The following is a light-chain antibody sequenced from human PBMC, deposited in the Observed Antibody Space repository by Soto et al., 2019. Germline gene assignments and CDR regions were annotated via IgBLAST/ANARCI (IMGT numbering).Light chain of an antibody. Sequence: DIQMTQSPSSLSASVGDRVTITCRASQSISKYLNWYQQKPGKAPSLLIYAVSSLQGGVPPRFSGSASGTNFSLTIAGLQREDFATYHCQQSYRTPYTFGQGTKLEIK. CDR2: AVS. CDR3: QQSYRTPYT. CDR1: QSISKY. J-gene: IGKJ2*01. V-gene: IGKV1-39*01.